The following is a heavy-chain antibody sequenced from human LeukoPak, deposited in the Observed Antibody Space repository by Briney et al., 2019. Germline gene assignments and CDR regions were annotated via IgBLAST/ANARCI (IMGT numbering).Heavy chain of an antibody. CDR1: GFTFSSYA. CDR2: ISYDGSNK. Sequence: PGRSLRLSCAASGFTFSSYAMHWVRQAPGKGLEWVAVISYDGSNKYYADSVKGRITISRDNSKNTLYLQMNSLRAEDTAVYYCARGSPAAVDDAFDIWGQGTMVTVSS. D-gene: IGHD2-2*01. V-gene: IGHV3-30-3*01. J-gene: IGHJ3*02. CDR3: ARGSPAAVDDAFDI.